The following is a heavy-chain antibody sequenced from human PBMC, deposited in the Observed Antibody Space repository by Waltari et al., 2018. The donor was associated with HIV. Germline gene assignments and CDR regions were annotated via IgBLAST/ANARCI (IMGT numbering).Heavy chain of an antibody. J-gene: IGHJ4*02. CDR2: INTGGRKS. V-gene: IGHV3-11*01. CDR1: GFPFSGYN. CDR3: ARPRYSGYDYPTYFDS. Sequence: QVQLVESGGGLVKPGGSLRLSCAASGFPFSGYNMSWFRQHPGKGLEWVSYINTGGRKSHYSDSVKGRFTISRDNAKNALYLQMDNLRGEDTAVYYCARPRYSGYDYPTYFDSWGQGNLVTVSS. D-gene: IGHD5-12*01.